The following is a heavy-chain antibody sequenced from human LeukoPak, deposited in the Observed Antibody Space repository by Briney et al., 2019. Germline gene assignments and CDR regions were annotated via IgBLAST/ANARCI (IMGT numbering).Heavy chain of an antibody. D-gene: IGHD6-13*01. CDR2: IYHSGST. CDR3: ARHPQLVRTADY. V-gene: IGHV4-39*01. J-gene: IGHJ4*02. Sequence: SETLSLTCTVSGGSISSSTYYWAWIRQPPGKGLEWIGSIYHSGSTYYNPSLKSRVTISVDTSKNQFSLKLSSVTAADTAVYYCARHPQLVRTADYWGQGTLVTVSS. CDR1: GGSISSSTYY.